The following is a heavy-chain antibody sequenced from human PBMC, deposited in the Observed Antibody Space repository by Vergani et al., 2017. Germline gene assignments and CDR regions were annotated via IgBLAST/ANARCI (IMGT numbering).Heavy chain of an antibody. J-gene: IGHJ4*02. D-gene: IGHD5-18*01. V-gene: IGHV3-64*01. CDR1: GFTFSSYA. Sequence: EVQLVESGGGLVQPGGSLRLSCAASGFTFSSYAMHWVRQAPGKGLEYVSAISSNGGSTYYANSVKGRFTISRDNSKNTLYLQMGSLRAEDMAVYYCARGYGYFDYWGQGTLVTVSS. CDR2: ISSNGGST. CDR3: ARGYGYFDY.